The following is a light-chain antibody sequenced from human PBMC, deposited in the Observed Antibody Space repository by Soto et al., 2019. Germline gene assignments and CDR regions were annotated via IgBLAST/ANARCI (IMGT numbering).Light chain of an antibody. Sequence: QSVLTQPPSVSGAPGQRVTISCSGNSSNIGAGYDVHWYQQLPGTAPKLLIYGNKNRPSGVPDRFSGSRSGTSASLAITGLQAEHEAAYYGQSYVSSLGGWGVFGGGTKLTVL. V-gene: IGLV1-40*01. J-gene: IGLJ2*01. CDR2: GNK. CDR1: SSNIGAGYD. CDR3: QSYVSSLGGWGV.